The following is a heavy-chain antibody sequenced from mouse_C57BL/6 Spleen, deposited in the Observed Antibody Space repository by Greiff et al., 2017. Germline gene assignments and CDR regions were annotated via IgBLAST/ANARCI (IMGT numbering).Heavy chain of an antibody. J-gene: IGHJ2*01. D-gene: IGHD2-5*01. V-gene: IGHV14-4*01. CDR2: IDPENGDT. CDR1: GFNIKDDY. CDR3: TTPYYSNFFDY. Sequence: EVQGVESGAELVRPGASVKLSCTASGFNIKDDYMHWVKQRPEQGLEWIGWIDPENGDTEYASKFQGKATITADTSSNTAYLQLSSLTSEDTAVYYCTTPYYSNFFDYWGQGTTLTVSS.